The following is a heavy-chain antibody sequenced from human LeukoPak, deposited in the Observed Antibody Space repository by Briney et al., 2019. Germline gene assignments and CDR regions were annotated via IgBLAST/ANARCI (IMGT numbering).Heavy chain of an antibody. D-gene: IGHD2-15*01. J-gene: IGHJ5*02. CDR2: FHDSGSA. Sequence: SETLSLTCTVSGDSISSYFWSWIRQPQGKGLEWIGYFHDSGSANYNPSLKSRITMSVDTSKNQFSLKLRSVTAADTAVYYCARDSHSVDTATPRGFDPWGQGTLVTVSS. CDR3: ARDSHSVDTATPRGFDP. V-gene: IGHV4-59*01. CDR1: GDSISSYF.